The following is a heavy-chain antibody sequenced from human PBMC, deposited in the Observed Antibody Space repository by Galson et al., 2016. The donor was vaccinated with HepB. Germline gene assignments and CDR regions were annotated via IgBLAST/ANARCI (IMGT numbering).Heavy chain of an antibody. D-gene: IGHD4-17*01. CDR1: GFTFSSYW. CDR3: AKGLTTVTTEVDY. CDR2: IDSDGITT. J-gene: IGHJ4*02. V-gene: IGHV3-74*01. Sequence: SLRLSCAASGFTFSSYWMYWVRQAPGKGLVWVSRIDSDGITTAYADSVKGRFTISRDNFKNMLYLQMNSLRAEDTAVYYCAKGLTTVTTEVDYWGQGTLVTVSS.